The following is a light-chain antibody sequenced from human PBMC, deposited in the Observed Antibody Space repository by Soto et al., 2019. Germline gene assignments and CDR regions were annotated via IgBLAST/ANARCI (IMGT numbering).Light chain of an antibody. V-gene: IGKV3-20*01. CDR3: QQYGSSPWT. CDR2: GAS. J-gene: IGKJ1*01. CDR1: QSVSSSY. Sequence: EIVLTQSPGTLSLSAGERATLSCRASQSVSSSYLAWYQQKPGQAPRLLIYGASSRATGIPDRFSGSGSGTDLPLTISRLEPEDFAVYYCQQYGSSPWTFGQGTKVEIK.